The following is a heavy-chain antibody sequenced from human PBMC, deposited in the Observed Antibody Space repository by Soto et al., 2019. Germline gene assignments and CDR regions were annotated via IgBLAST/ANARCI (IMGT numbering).Heavy chain of an antibody. D-gene: IGHD1-1*01. CDR1: GFTFSSYG. J-gene: IGHJ5*02. CDR3: VAQRGFGP. V-gene: IGHV3-30*03. CDR2: ISYDGSNK. Sequence: GGSLRLSCAASGFTFSSYGMHWVRQAPGKGLEWVAVISYDGSNKYYADSVKGRFTISRDNSKNTLYLQMNSLRAEDTAVYYCVAQRGFGPWGQGTLVTVSS.